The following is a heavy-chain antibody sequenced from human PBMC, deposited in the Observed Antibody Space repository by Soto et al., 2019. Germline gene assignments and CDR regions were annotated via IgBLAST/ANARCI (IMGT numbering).Heavy chain of an antibody. J-gene: IGHJ5*02. CDR2: ISGSGGST. V-gene: IGHV3-23*01. CDR3: AKDSSSWYRYHWFDP. D-gene: IGHD6-13*01. Sequence: PGGSLRLSCAASGFTFSSYAMSWVRQAPGKGLEWVSAISGSGGSTYYAGSVKGRFTISRDNSKNTLYLQMNSLRAEDTAVYYCAKDSSSWYRYHWFDPWGQGTLVTVSS. CDR1: GFTFSSYA.